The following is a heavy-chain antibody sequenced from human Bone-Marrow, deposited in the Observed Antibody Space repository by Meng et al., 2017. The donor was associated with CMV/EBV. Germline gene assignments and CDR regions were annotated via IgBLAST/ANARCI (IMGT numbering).Heavy chain of an antibody. Sequence: GESLKISCAASGFTFSSYAMSWVRQAPGKGLEWVSVIYSGGSSTYYADSVKGRFTISRDNAKNSLYLQMNSLRAEDTAVYYCARDRIAARGALFDPWGQGTLVTVSS. CDR3: ARDRIAARGALFDP. CDR1: GFTFSSYA. J-gene: IGHJ5*02. CDR2: IYSGGSST. D-gene: IGHD6-6*01. V-gene: IGHV3-23*03.